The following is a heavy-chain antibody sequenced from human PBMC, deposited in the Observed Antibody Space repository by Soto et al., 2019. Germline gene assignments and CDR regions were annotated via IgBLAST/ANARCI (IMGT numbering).Heavy chain of an antibody. D-gene: IGHD6-19*01. CDR2: IYYSGST. V-gene: IGHV4-31*03. CDR3: GAAVAGNFDY. J-gene: IGHJ4*02. CDR1: GGSISSGGYY. Sequence: SETLSLTCTVSGGSISSGGYYWSWIRQHPGKGLEWIGYIYYSGSTYYNPSLKSRVTISVDTSKNQFSLKLSSVTAADTAVYYCGAAVAGNFDYWGQGTLVTVSS.